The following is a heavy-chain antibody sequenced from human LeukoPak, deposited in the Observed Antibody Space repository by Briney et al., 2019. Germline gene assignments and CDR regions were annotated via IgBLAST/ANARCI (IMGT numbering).Heavy chain of an antibody. Sequence: GGSLRLSCAASGFTLSSYWMHWVRQAPGKGLVWVSRINGDGRITTYADSVKGRFTISRDTAKNTLYLQMNSLRAEDTAVYYCARVHVGIDMVDLDYWGQGTLVTVSS. J-gene: IGHJ4*02. CDR2: INGDGRIT. CDR1: GFTLSSYW. CDR3: ARVHVGIDMVDLDY. V-gene: IGHV3-74*01. D-gene: IGHD5-18*01.